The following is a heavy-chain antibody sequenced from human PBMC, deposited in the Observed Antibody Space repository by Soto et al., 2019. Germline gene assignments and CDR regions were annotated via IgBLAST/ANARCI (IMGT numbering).Heavy chain of an antibody. CDR2: INSDGSST. Sequence: GGSLRLSCAASGFTFSSYCMHWVRHAPGKGLVWVSRINSDGSSTSYADSVKGRFTISRDNAKNTLYLQMNSLRAEDTAVYYCARDKPINYYYYGMDVWGQGTTVTVSS. J-gene: IGHJ6*02. CDR3: ARDKPINYYYYGMDV. V-gene: IGHV3-74*01. CDR1: GFTFSSYC.